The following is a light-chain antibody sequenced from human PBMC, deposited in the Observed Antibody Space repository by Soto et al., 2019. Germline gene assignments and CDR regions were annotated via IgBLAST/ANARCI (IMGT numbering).Light chain of an antibody. J-gene: IGKJ5*01. V-gene: IGKV3-11*01. CDR2: DAS. CDR1: QSVSSY. Sequence: EIVLTQSPAPLSLSPGERATLSCRASQSVSSYLAWYQQKPGQAPRLLIYDASNRATGIPARFSGSGSGTDFTLTISSLEPEDFAVYYCQQRSNWPPLITFGQGTRLEI. CDR3: QQRSNWPPLIT.